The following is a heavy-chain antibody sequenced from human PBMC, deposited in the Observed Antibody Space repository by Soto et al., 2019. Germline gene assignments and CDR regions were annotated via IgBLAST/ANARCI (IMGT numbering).Heavy chain of an antibody. CDR2: IYYSGST. Sequence: SETLSLTCTVSGGSISSGGYYWSWIRQHPGKGLEWIGYIYYSGSTYYNPSLKSRVTISVDTSKNQFSLKLSSVTAADTAVYYCARDFTLSYGSVLASMDVWGQGTTVTVSS. CDR3: ARDFTLSYGSVLASMDV. CDR1: GGSISSGGYY. J-gene: IGHJ6*02. D-gene: IGHD4-17*01. V-gene: IGHV4-31*03.